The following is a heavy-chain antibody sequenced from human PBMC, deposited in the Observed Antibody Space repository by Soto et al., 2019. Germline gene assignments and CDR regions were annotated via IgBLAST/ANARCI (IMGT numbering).Heavy chain of an antibody. Sequence: GESLKISCEGFGYNFATYWIAWVRQMPGKGLEYMGITYPGDSDSRYSPSFQGQVTFSADKSISTAYMQWSSLKASDTAMYYCARHGFYGDYASNYFDPWGQGTLVTV. CDR3: ARHGFYGDYASNYFDP. V-gene: IGHV5-51*01. CDR1: GYNFATYW. D-gene: IGHD4-17*01. CDR2: TYPGDSDS. J-gene: IGHJ5*02.